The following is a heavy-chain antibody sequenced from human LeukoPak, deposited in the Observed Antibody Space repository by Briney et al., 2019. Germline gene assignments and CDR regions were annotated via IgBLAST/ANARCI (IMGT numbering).Heavy chain of an antibody. V-gene: IGHV4-39*01. J-gene: IGHJ4*02. CDR1: GGSISSSSYC. CDR3: AWYYDYVWGSFRTGYFDY. Sequence: SETLSLTCTVSGGSISSSSYCWGWIRQPPGKGLEWIGSICYSGSTFYNPSLKSRVTISVDTSKNQFSLNLSSVTAADTAVYYCAWYYDYVWGSFRTGYFDYWGQGTLVTVSS. D-gene: IGHD3-16*02. CDR2: ICYSGST.